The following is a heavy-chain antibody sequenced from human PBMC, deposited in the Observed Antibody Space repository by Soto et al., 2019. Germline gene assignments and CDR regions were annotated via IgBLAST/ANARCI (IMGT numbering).Heavy chain of an antibody. CDR1: GYTFTSYG. D-gene: IGHD6-19*01. Sequence: ASVKVSCKASGYTFTSYGISWVRQAPGQGLEWMGWISAYNGNTNYAQKLQGRVTMTTDTSTSTAYMELRSLRSDDTAVYYCARDLPVAGPSPLSDPWGQGTLVTVS. CDR2: ISAYNGNT. V-gene: IGHV1-18*01. CDR3: ARDLPVAGPSPLSDP. J-gene: IGHJ5*02.